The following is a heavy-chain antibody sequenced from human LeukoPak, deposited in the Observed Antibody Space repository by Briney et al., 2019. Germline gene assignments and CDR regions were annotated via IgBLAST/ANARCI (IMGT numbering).Heavy chain of an antibody. V-gene: IGHV3-64D*06. Sequence: GGSLTLSCSAPGFVFSDYAMHWARQAPGKGLEYLSGISGNGVATYYVDSVQGRFTVSRDNSKTTLYLQINSLRREDTAFYYCIKDRGSSGWDFDSWGQGTLLTVSS. D-gene: IGHD6-19*01. CDR1: GFVFSDYA. CDR2: ISGNGVAT. J-gene: IGHJ4*02. CDR3: IKDRGSSGWDFDS.